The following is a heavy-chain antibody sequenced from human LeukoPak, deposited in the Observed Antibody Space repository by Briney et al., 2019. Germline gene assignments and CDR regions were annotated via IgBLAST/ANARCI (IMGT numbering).Heavy chain of an antibody. CDR2: ISGSGGST. CDR1: GFTFSRYA. D-gene: IGHD4-17*01. Sequence: GGSLRLSCAASGFTFSRYAMNWVRQAPGKGLEWVSAISGSGGSTYYADSVQGRFTISRDNSKNTLYLQKNSLRAEDTAVYYCANSAIYGDLRSLDYWGQGTLVTVSS. J-gene: IGHJ4*02. CDR3: ANSAIYGDLRSLDY. V-gene: IGHV3-23*01.